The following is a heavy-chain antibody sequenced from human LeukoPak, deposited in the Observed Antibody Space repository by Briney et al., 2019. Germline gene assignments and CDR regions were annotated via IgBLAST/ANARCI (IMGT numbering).Heavy chain of an antibody. CDR1: GYTFTGYY. Sequence: ASVKVSCKASGYTFTGYYMHWVRQAPGQGLEWMGWINPNSGGTNYAQKFQGRVTMTRDTSISTAYMELSRLRSDDTAVYYCARVKGKRPFASVVDYWGQGTLVTVSS. V-gene: IGHV1-2*02. CDR2: INPNSGGT. J-gene: IGHJ4*02. D-gene: IGHD3-10*01. CDR3: ARVKGKRPFASVVDY.